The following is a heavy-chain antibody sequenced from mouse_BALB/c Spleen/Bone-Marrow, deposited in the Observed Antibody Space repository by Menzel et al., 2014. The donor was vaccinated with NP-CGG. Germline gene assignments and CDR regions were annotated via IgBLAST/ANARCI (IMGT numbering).Heavy chain of an antibody. D-gene: IGHD1-2*01. V-gene: IGHV1-18*01. CDR1: GFSFTGYT. Sequence: EVQLQQSGPELVKPGASMKISCKASGFSFTGYTMNWVKQSHGKNLEWIGLINPYNGGTSYNLKFKGKATLAVDKSFSTAYMELLSLTSEDSAVYFCARGGYGYHFDYWGQGTTLTVSS. CDR2: INPYNGGT. J-gene: IGHJ2*01. CDR3: ARGGYGYHFDY.